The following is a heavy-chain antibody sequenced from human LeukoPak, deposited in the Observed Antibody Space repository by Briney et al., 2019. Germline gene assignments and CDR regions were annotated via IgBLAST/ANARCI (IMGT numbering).Heavy chain of an antibody. Sequence: GSLRLSCAASGFTFSSYAMSWVRQAPGKGLEWVSAISGSGGSTYYADSVKGRFTISRDNSKNTLYLQMNSLRAEDTAVYYCAREPYYDSSGYCLDSWGQGTLVTVSS. D-gene: IGHD3-22*01. V-gene: IGHV3-23*01. CDR3: AREPYYDSSGYCLDS. CDR1: GFTFSSYA. CDR2: ISGSGGST. J-gene: IGHJ4*02.